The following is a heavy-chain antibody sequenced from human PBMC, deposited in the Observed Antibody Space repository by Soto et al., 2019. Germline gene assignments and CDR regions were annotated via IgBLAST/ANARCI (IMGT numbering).Heavy chain of an antibody. CDR1: GYTFTDHY. V-gene: IGHV1-2*02. CDR3: ARSSGTYSLDF. CDR2: INPFSGGA. D-gene: IGHD3-10*01. Sequence: ASVKVSCKTSGYTFTDHYVHWVRQAPGQGLEWLGWINPFSGGAKYPQRFKDKVSMTADTSISTVYMYLISLTSDDTAIYYCARSSGTYSLDFWGQGTLVTVSS. J-gene: IGHJ4*02.